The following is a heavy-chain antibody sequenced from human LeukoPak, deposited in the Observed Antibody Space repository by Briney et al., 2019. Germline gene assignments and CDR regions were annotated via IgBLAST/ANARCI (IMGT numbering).Heavy chain of an antibody. CDR2: IIPIFGTA. Sequence: SVKVSCKASGGTFSSYAISWVRQAPGQGLEWMGGIIPIFGTANYAQKFQGRVTMTEDTSTDTAYMELSSLRSEDTAVYYCATDSYYRFDPWGQGTLVTVSS. V-gene: IGHV1-69*06. D-gene: IGHD3-22*01. CDR3: ATDSYYRFDP. J-gene: IGHJ5*02. CDR1: GGTFSSYA.